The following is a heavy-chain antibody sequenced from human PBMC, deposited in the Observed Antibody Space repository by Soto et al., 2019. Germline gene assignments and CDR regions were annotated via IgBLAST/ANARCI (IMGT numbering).Heavy chain of an antibody. Sequence: QVQLVESGGGVVQPGRSLRLSCAASTFTLSTYGMHWVRQAPGKGLECVAVISYDGNNKYYADSVKGRFTISRDNSRNTLSLQMNSLTTEDTAVYYCARGAEYQVLSRDYFYGMDVWGQGIMVTVSS. V-gene: IGHV3-30*03. D-gene: IGHD2-2*01. J-gene: IGHJ6*02. CDR1: TFTLSTYG. CDR3: ARGAEYQVLSRDYFYGMDV. CDR2: ISYDGNNK.